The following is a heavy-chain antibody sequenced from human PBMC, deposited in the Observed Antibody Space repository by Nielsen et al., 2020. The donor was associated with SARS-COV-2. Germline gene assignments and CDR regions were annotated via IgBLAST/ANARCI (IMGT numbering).Heavy chain of an antibody. V-gene: IGHV3-30*18. CDR2: ISYDGSNK. CDR1: GFTLSSYG. D-gene: IGHD3-22*01. J-gene: IGHJ4*02. Sequence: GESLKISCAASGFTLSSYGMHWVRQAPGKGLEWVAVISYDGSNKYYADSVKGRFTISRDNSKNTLYLQMNSLRAEDTAVYYCAKVGGTMTPDYWGQGTLVTVSS. CDR3: AKVGGTMTPDY.